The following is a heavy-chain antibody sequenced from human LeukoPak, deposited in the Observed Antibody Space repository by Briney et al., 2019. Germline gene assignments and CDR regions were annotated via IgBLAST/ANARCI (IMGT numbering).Heavy chain of an antibody. D-gene: IGHD3-16*01. CDR2: IYYRGST. Sequence: SETLSLTSTVSGGSISSSSYYWGWIRQPPGKGLEWIGSIYYRGSTNYNPSLKSRVTISVDTSKNQFSLKLSSVTAADTAVYYCARTRLWAFDIWGQGTMVTVSS. J-gene: IGHJ3*02. CDR1: GGSISSSSYY. V-gene: IGHV4-39*07. CDR3: ARTRLWAFDI.